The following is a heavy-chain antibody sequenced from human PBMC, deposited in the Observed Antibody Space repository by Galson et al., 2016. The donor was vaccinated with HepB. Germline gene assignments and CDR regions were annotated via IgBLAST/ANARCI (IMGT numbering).Heavy chain of an antibody. Sequence: SLRLSCAASGFPFSKYWMHWVRQAPGKGLVWVSRINTDGSSTTYAASVKGRFTISRDNAKHSLYLQMIGLRDEDTAVYYCARGQDTSVEIYYYSMDVWGQGTTVTVSS. CDR2: INTDGSST. CDR1: GFPFSKYW. CDR3: ARGQDTSVEIYYYSMDV. J-gene: IGHJ6*02. D-gene: IGHD5-18*01. V-gene: IGHV3-74*01.